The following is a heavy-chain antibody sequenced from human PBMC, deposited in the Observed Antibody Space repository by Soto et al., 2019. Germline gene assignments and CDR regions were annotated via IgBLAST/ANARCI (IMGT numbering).Heavy chain of an antibody. CDR2: ILYDGSNK. J-gene: IGHJ6*01. D-gene: IGHD1-1*01. CDR1: VFTFSNYG. CDR3: AKSRDAYNFYFYYGMEL. Sequence: VGSLRLSCASSVFTFSNYGMHCVRHTPGKWLEWVALILYDGSNKYYADSVKGRFTISRDNSKNTLYLQVSSLRAEDTAVYYCAKSRDAYNFYFYYGMELWGQGTSVNVSS. V-gene: IGHV3-30*18.